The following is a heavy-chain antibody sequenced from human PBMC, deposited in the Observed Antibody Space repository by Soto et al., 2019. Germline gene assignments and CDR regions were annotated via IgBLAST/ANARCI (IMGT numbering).Heavy chain of an antibody. CDR3: ACSGGSCCPFDY. V-gene: IGHV3-21*01. CDR1: GFTFSSYS. CDR2: ISSSSSYI. D-gene: IGHD2-15*01. Sequence: EVPLVESGGGLVKPGGSLRLSCAASGFTFSSYSMNWVRQAPGKGLEWVSSISSSSSYIYYADSVKGRFTISRDNAKNSLYLQMNSLRAEDTAVYYCACSGGSCCPFDYWGQGTLVTVSS. J-gene: IGHJ4*02.